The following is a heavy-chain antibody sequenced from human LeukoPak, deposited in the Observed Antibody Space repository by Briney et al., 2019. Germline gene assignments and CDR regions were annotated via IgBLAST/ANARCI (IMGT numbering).Heavy chain of an antibody. J-gene: IGHJ4*02. V-gene: IGHV1-2*02. CDR3: ARETSLAY. CDR1: GYTFPNYY. Sequence: ASVKVSCKASGYTFPNYYINWVRPAPGQGLEWLGWINPNSGDTNYAQKFQGRVTMTRDTSISTAYMDLSSLRSDDTAVYYCARETSLAYWGQGTLVTVSS. CDR2: INPNSGDT. D-gene: IGHD3-3*02.